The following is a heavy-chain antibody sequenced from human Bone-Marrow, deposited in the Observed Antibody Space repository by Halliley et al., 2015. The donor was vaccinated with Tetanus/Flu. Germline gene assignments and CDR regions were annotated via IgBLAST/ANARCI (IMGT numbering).Heavy chain of an antibody. CDR2: IHYSGST. D-gene: IGHD2-21*02. CDR1: GGSISNDRYF. Sequence: TLSLTCTVSGGSISNDRYFWAWVRQPPGKGLEWIGSIHYSGSTYYSPSLKSRVTISVDTSRNQFSLRLNSVTAADTAVYYCARGLAYCGGDCSGSFDYWGQGTLVTVSS. V-gene: IGHV4-39*02. CDR3: ARGLAYCGGDCSGSFDY. J-gene: IGHJ4*02.